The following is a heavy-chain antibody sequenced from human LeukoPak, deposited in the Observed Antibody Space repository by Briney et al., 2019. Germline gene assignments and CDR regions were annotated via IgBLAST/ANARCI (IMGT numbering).Heavy chain of an antibody. V-gene: IGHV1-2*02. CDR3: ASKWVTYYYNSSAYHYPTDVFDI. J-gene: IGHJ3*02. CDR2: INANSGDT. CDR1: GHTFTGYY. D-gene: IGHD3-22*01. Sequence: ASVKVSCKASGHTFTGYYMHWVRQAPGQGLEWMGWINANSGDTHYAQKFQGRVTMTRDTSISTAYMGLSRLRSDDTAVYYCASKWVTYYYNSSAYHYPTDVFDIWGQGTMVTVSS.